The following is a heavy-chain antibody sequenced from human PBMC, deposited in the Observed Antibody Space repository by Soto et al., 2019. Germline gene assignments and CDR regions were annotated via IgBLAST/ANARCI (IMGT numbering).Heavy chain of an antibody. CDR3: AKELDLGYYDSSGYYYFAY. D-gene: IGHD3-22*01. J-gene: IGHJ4*02. CDR2: ISGSGGST. V-gene: IGHV3-23*01. CDR1: GFTFSSYA. Sequence: PGGSLRLSCAASGFTFSSYAMSWVRQAPGKGLEWVSAISGSGGSTYYADSVKGRFTISRDNSKNTLYLQMNSLRAEDTAVYYCAKELDLGYYDSSGYYYFAYWGQGTLVTVSS.